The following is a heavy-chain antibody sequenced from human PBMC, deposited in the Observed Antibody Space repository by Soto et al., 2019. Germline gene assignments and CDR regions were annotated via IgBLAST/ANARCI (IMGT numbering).Heavy chain of an antibody. Sequence: QVHLQESGPGLVKASETLSLTCTVSGGSMTSNSYYWAWVRQTPGKGLEYIGSIHDRGSTWYNKSLKSRVAISVDTSKNTFSLRVTSVTAADTAMYFCARLFDFGDYEAFEIWGPGTMVTVAS. J-gene: IGHJ3*02. CDR2: IHDRGST. D-gene: IGHD4-17*01. CDR1: GGSMTSNSYY. CDR3: ARLFDFGDYEAFEI. V-gene: IGHV4-39*02.